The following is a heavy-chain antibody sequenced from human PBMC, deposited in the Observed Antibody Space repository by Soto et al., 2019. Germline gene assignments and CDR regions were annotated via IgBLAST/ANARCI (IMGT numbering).Heavy chain of an antibody. CDR1: GGSISSGAYY. V-gene: IGHV4-31*03. J-gene: IGHJ4*02. CDR2: ISYSGNT. D-gene: IGHD4-17*01. CDR3: ARDGSRGHGDYDY. Sequence: SETLSLTCTVSGGSISSGAYYWSWIRQHPGKGLDWIGYISYSGNTYYNPSLKSRVTISLDTSKNQFSLKLSSVTASDTAMYYCARDGSRGHGDYDYWGQGTLVTVSS.